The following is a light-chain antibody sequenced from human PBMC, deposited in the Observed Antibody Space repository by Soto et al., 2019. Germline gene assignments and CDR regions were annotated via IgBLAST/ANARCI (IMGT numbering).Light chain of an antibody. V-gene: IGLV2-23*02. CDR2: EVY. Sequence: QSALTQPASVSGSPGQSITFSCTGTSSDVGRYDFVSWYQGHPGKAPKVMIYEVYNRPSGVSNRFSGSKSGSTASLTISGLQLEDEADYYCCSYAGGNTYVFGTGTKVTVL. CDR3: CSYAGGNTYV. CDR1: SSDVGRYDF. J-gene: IGLJ1*01.